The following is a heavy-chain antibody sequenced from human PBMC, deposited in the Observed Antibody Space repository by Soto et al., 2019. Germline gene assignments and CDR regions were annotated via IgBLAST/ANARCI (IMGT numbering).Heavy chain of an antibody. CDR2: INPNSGGT. CDR3: AREYSSSSLFYYYYRMDV. CDR1: GYTFTSSG. V-gene: IGHV1-2*02. Sequence: SANVSCKAPGYTFTSSGISWVGQAPGQGLEWMGWINPNSGGTNYAQKFQGRVTMTRDTSISTAYMELSRLRSDDTAVYYCAREYSSSSLFYYYYRMDVWGQGTTVTV. J-gene: IGHJ6*02. D-gene: IGHD6-6*01.